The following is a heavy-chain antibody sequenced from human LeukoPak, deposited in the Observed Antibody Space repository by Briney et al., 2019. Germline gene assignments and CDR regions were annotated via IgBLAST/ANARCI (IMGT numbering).Heavy chain of an antibody. V-gene: IGHV6-1*01. J-gene: IGHJ4*02. CDR3: ARDFNPFRLATAGTFDY. Sequence: SQTLSLTCAISGDSVSDTSAAWNWIRQSPSRGLEWLGRTYYRSKWFTDYAVSVKSRITIDPDTSKNQFSLQLNSVTPEDTAVYYCARDFNPFRLATAGTFDYWGQGTLVTVSS. CDR2: TYYRSKWFT. D-gene: IGHD6-13*01. CDR1: GDSVSDTSAA.